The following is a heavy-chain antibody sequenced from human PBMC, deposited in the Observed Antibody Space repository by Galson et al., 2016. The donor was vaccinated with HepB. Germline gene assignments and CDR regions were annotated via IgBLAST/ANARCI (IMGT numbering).Heavy chain of an antibody. J-gene: IGHJ3*02. CDR2: ISSSSRYI. Sequence: SLRLSCAASGFTFSSYSMNWVRQAPGKGLEWVSSISSSSRYIYYADSVKGRFTISRDNSKNSLYLQMNSLRAEDTAIYFCARTPGYSGTWYDAFDIWGPGTIVTVSS. V-gene: IGHV3-21*01. CDR1: GFTFSSYS. D-gene: IGHD6-13*01. CDR3: ARTPGYSGTWYDAFDI.